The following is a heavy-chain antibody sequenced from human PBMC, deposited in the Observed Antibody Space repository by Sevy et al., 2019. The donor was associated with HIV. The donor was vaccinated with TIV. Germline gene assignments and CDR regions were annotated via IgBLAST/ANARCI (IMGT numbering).Heavy chain of an antibody. V-gene: IGHV4-34*01. CDR3: ARHCGSTSCSYAYDI. Sequence: SETLSLTCAVYGGSFGGYYWSWIRQPPGKGLEWIGEINHTGSTNYNPSLKSRVTISVDTSKNQFSLKLSSVTAADTAVYYCARHCGSTSCSYAYDIWGQGTMVTVSS. CDR1: GGSFGGYY. J-gene: IGHJ3*02. D-gene: IGHD2-2*01. CDR2: INHTGST.